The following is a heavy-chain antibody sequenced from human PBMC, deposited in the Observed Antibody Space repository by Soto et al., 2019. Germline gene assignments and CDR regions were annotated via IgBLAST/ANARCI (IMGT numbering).Heavy chain of an antibody. V-gene: IGHV4-30-4*01. CDR3: ARVRGYGGGNMDV. J-gene: IGHJ6*02. Sequence: PSETLSLTCTVSGGSISSGDYYWSWIRQPPGKGLEWIGYIYYGGSTYYNPSLKSRVTISVDTSKNQFSLKLSSVTAADTAVYYCARVRGYGGGNMDVWGQGTTVTVSS. CDR1: GGSISSGDYY. D-gene: IGHD5-12*01. CDR2: IYYGGST.